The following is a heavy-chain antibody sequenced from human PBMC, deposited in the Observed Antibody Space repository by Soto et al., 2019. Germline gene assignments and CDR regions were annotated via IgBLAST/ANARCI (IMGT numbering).Heavy chain of an antibody. V-gene: IGHV3-33*01. D-gene: IGHD3-9*01. Sequence: QVQLVESGGGVVQPGRSMRLSCAASGFTFSSYGMHWVRQAPGKGLEWVAVIWYDGSNKYYADSVKGRFTISRDNSKNTLYLQMNSLRAEDTAVYYCAREVDWNYYYDYMDVWGKGTTVTVSS. J-gene: IGHJ6*03. CDR3: AREVDWNYYYDYMDV. CDR2: IWYDGSNK. CDR1: GFTFSSYG.